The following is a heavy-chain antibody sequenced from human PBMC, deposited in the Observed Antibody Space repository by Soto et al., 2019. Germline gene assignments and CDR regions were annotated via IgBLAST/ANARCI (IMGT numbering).Heavy chain of an antibody. J-gene: IGHJ4*02. CDR2: ISYDGSNN. CDR3: SRDNIVVFVADTSGVFDY. CDR1: GFSFSSYY. D-gene: IGHD2-15*01. V-gene: IGHV3-30-3*01. Sequence: GESLRLSCAASGFSFSSYYMRWVRQPAGKGLEWVAVISYDGSNNYYADSVKGRFTISRDNSKNTLYLQMNSLRAEDTAVYYCSRDNIVVFVADTSGVFDYWGQGTLVTVSS.